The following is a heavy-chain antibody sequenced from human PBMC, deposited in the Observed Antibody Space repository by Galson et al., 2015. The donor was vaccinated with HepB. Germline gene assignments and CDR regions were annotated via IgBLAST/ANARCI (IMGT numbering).Heavy chain of an antibody. CDR3: AREYDYVWGSYRYLDY. D-gene: IGHD3-16*02. J-gene: IGHJ4*02. Sequence: SLRLSCAASGFTFSSYSMNWVRQAPGKGLEWVSYISSSSSTIYYADSVKGRFTISRDNAKNSLYLQMNSLRDGDTAVYYCAREYDYVWGSYRYLDYWGQGTLVTVSS. CDR2: ISSSSSTI. V-gene: IGHV3-48*02. CDR1: GFTFSSYS.